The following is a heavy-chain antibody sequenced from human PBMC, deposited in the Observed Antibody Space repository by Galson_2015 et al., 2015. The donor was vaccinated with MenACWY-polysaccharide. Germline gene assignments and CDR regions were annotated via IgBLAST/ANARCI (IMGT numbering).Heavy chain of an antibody. J-gene: IGHJ6*02. Sequence: RLSCASSGFTFSSYAMHWVRQAPGKGLAWVAVISYDATNKYYADSVKGRFTISRDNSKSTLYLQMNSLGAEDTAVYYCARDYCSRTSCSGMDVWGQGTTVTVSS. CDR1: GFTFSSYA. CDR3: ARDYCSRTSCSGMDV. CDR2: ISYDATNK. D-gene: IGHD2-2*01. V-gene: IGHV3-30-3*01.